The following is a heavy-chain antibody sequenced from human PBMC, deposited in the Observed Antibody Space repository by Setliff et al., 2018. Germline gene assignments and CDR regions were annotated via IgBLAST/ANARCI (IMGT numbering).Heavy chain of an antibody. CDR1: GGSLSSDSDY. CDR2: IYASGST. D-gene: IGHD1-26*01. Sequence: TLSLTCPVSGGSLSSDSDYWSWIRQSAGKGLEWIGRIYASGSTEYNPSLGSRVTIPVDTSRNQFSLQLSSVTSADTAIYYCTKGRVGLAARAGYWGQGTLVTVST. J-gene: IGHJ4*02. CDR3: TKGRVGLAARAGY. V-gene: IGHV4-61*02.